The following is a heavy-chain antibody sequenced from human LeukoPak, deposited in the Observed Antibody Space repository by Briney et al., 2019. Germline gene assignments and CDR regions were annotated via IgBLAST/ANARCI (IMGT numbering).Heavy chain of an antibody. CDR1: GYTFTGYY. CDR3: ARAPRGGSYSPPSDY. Sequence: GASVKVSCKASGYTFTGYYMHWVRQAPGQGLEWMGWINPNSGGTNYAQKFQGWVTMTRDTSISTAYMELSRLRSDDTAVYYCARAPRGGSYSPPSDYWGQGTLVTVSS. J-gene: IGHJ4*02. V-gene: IGHV1-2*04. CDR2: INPNSGGT. D-gene: IGHD1-26*01.